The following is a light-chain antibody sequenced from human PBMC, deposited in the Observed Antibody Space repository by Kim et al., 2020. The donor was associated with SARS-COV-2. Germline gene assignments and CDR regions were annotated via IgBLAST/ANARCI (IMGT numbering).Light chain of an antibody. CDR2: SAS. V-gene: IGKV1-27*01. Sequence: ASVGDRVTITWRASPDISNSLAWMEQKQGQVPKLLIYSASTLQAGVPARFSGSGSGTDFTLTISSLQPEDVATYYCKKYNTAPWTFGQGTKVDIK. J-gene: IGKJ1*01. CDR3: KKYNTAPWT. CDR1: PDISNS.